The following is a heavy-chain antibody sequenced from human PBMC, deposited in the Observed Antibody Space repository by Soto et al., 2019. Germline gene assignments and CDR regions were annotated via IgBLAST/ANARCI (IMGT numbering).Heavy chain of an antibody. J-gene: IGHJ5*02. CDR2: INHSGST. CDR3: ARWLTYYYDSSGYPRQNWFDP. V-gene: IGHV4-34*01. CDR1: GGSFSGYY. Sequence: QVQLQQWGAGLLKPSETLSLTCAVYGGSFSGYYWSWIRQPPGKGLEWIGEINHSGSTNYNPSLKGRVTISVVTSKNQFSLKLSSVTAADTAVYYCARWLTYYYDSSGYPRQNWFDPWGQGTLVTVSS. D-gene: IGHD3-22*01.